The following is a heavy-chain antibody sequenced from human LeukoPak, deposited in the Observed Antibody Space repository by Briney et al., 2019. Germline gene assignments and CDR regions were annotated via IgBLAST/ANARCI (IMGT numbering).Heavy chain of an antibody. Sequence: ASVKVSCKASGYTFTGYYMHWVRQAPGQGLEWMGWINPNSGGTNYAQKFQGRVTVTRDTSISTAYMELSRLRSDDTAVYYCARGPIAAAGRWFDPWGQGTLVTVSS. J-gene: IGHJ5*02. CDR3: ARGPIAAAGRWFDP. D-gene: IGHD6-13*01. CDR2: INPNSGGT. V-gene: IGHV1-2*02. CDR1: GYTFTGYY.